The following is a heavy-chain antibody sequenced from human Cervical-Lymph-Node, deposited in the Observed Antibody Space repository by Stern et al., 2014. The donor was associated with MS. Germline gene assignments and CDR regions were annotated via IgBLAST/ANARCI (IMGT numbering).Heavy chain of an antibody. V-gene: IGHV2-5*02. J-gene: IGHJ3*01. CDR3: AHSPPSDDDVFDV. CDR2: VYWDDDK. D-gene: IGHD1-1*01. Sequence: QITLKESGPTLVNPTETLTVTCVFSGFSLNTTGEGVGWIRQPPGKALEWLGIVYWDDDKRHSPSLKSRLTITKVTSKDQVCLTLTDVDPVDTATYYCAHSPPSDDDVFDVWGQGTLVTVSS. CDR1: GFSLNTTGEG.